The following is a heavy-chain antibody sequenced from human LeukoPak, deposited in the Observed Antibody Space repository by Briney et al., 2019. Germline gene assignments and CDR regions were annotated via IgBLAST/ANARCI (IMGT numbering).Heavy chain of an antibody. D-gene: IGHD2/OR15-2a*01. CDR2: IYAGGNT. J-gene: IGHJ4*02. CDR3: ARDSFHTY. CDR1: GFTVSSDY. Sequence: GGSLRLSCTASGFTVSSDYMSWVRQAPGKGLEWVSIIYAGGNTYYADSVKGRFTISRDNFKNTLYLQMNSLRAEDTAVYYCARDSFHTYWGQGSLVTVSS. V-gene: IGHV3-66*01.